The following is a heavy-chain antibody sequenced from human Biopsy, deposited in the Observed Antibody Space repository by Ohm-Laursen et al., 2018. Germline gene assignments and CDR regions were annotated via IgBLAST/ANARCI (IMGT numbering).Heavy chain of an antibody. J-gene: IGHJ4*02. CDR1: GGSFSGYY. Sequence: SETLFLTCAVYGGSFSGYYWSWIRQPPGKGLEWIGEINHSGSTNYNPSLKSRVTISVDTSKNQFSLKLSSVTAADTAVYYCARGRLRAVARFDSWGQGTLVTVSS. CDR3: ARGRLRAVARFDS. V-gene: IGHV4-34*01. D-gene: IGHD6-19*01. CDR2: INHSGST.